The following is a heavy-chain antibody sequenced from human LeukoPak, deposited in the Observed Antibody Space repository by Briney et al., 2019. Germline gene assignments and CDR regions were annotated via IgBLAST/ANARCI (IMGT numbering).Heavy chain of an antibody. CDR1: GASISGGTYY. D-gene: IGHD1-26*01. J-gene: IGHJ4*02. CDR2: IYYTGST. Sequence: ASETLSLTCSVSGASISGGTYYWGWIRQPPGKGLEWIGSIYYTGSTYDNPSLKSRVTISVDTSKNQFSLKLSSVTAADTAVYHCARRGGSGRAFDYWGQGTLVTVSS. V-gene: IGHV4-39*01. CDR3: ARRGGSGRAFDY.